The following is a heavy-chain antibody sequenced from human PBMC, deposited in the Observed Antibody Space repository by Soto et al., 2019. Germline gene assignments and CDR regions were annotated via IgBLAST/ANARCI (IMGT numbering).Heavy chain of an antibody. CDR3: ARRWRYDAFDI. CDR2: IWYDGSNK. CDR1: GFTFSSYG. J-gene: IGHJ3*02. D-gene: IGHD2-15*01. V-gene: IGHV3-33*01. Sequence: QVQLVESGGGVVQPGRSLRLSCAASGFTFSSYGMHWVRQAPGKGLEWVAVIWYDGSNKYYADSVKGRFTISRDNSKNTLYLQMNSLRAEDTAVYYCARRWRYDAFDIWAQGTMVTVSS.